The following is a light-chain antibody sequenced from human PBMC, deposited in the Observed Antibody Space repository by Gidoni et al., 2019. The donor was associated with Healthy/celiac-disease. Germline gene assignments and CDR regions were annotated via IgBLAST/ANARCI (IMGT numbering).Light chain of an antibody. V-gene: IGKV3-20*01. CDR3: QQYGSSPRF. J-gene: IGKJ2*01. CDR1: QSVSSSY. CDR2: GAS. Sequence: EIVLTQSPGTLSLSPGERATLSCRASQSVSSSYLAWYQQKPGQAPRLLIYGASNKATGIPDKFSGSWSWTDFTLTISRLEPEDFAVYYCQQYGSSPRFFGQGTKLEIK.